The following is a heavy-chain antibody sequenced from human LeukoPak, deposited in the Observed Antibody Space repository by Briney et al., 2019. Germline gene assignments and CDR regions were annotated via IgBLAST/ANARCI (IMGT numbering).Heavy chain of an antibody. D-gene: IGHD3-10*01. CDR3: ATTPRGPMVRGVRRGAPVP. CDR1: GGSISSYY. CDR2: IYYSGST. J-gene: IGHJ4*02. Sequence: SETLSLTCTVSGGSISSYYWSWIRQPPGKGLEWIGYIYYSGSTYYNPSLKSRVTISVDTSKNQFSLKLSSVTAADTAVYYCATTPRGPMVRGVRRGAPVPWGQGTLVTVSS. V-gene: IGHV4-59*12.